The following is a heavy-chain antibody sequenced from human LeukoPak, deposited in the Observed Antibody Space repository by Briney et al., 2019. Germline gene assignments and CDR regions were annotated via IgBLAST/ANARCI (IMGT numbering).Heavy chain of an antibody. J-gene: IGHJ5*01. CDR2: IYYSGST. CDR1: GGSISSGDYY. V-gene: IGHV4-39*01. Sequence: PSETLSLTCTVSGGSISSGDYYWAWIRQPPGSGLEWFGSIYYSGSTFYNPSLKSRVTISVYTSKNQFSLRLSSVTAADAAVYYCARLQLAAAGNRWLDSRGQGTMVTVSS. D-gene: IGHD6-13*01. CDR3: ARLQLAAAGNRWLDS.